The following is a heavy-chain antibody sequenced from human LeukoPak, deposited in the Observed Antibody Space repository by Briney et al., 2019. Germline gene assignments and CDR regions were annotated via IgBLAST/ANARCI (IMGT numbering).Heavy chain of an antibody. CDR3: AVPSGYSYGLNYFDY. CDR1: GYSFTSYW. D-gene: IGHD5-18*01. Sequence: GESLKISCKGSGYSFTSYWIGWVRQMPGKGLGWMGIIYPGDSDTRYSPSFQGQVTISADKSISTAYLQWSSLKASDTAMYYCAVPSGYSYGLNYFDYWGQGTLVTVSS. J-gene: IGHJ4*02. CDR2: IYPGDSDT. V-gene: IGHV5-51*01.